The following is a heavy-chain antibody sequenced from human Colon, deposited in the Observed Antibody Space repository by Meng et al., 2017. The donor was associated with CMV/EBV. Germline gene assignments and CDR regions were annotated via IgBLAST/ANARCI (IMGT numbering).Heavy chain of an antibody. J-gene: IGHJ4*02. Sequence: LVAAEGGVAPPGGSLRACCPASGLTLGSLAMNWVRQSPGKGLEWVAFFWHSGSDGFYADSLKGRFTISRDKSKNTVYLEMNSLTLEDTAVYYCAKFASAFHAGDYWGQGSLVTVSS. CDR2: FWHSGSDG. D-gene: IGHD2-21*01. CDR1: GLTLGSLA. V-gene: IGHV3-30*02. CDR3: AKFASAFHAGDY.